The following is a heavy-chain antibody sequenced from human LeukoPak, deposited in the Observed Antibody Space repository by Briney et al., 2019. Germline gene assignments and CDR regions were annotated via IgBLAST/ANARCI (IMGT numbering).Heavy chain of an antibody. V-gene: IGHV3-21*01. CDR2: ISSSSSYI. CDR1: GFTFSSYS. J-gene: IGHJ4*02. CDR3: ASYPYSGSYFFDY. D-gene: IGHD1-26*01. Sequence: GGPLRLSCAASGFTFSSYSMNWVRQAPGKGLEWVSSISSSSSYIYYADSAKGRFTISRDNAKNSLYLQMNSLRAEDTAVYYCASYPYSGSYFFDYWGQGTLVTVSS.